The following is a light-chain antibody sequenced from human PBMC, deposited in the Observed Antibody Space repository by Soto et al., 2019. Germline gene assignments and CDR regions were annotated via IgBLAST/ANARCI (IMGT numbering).Light chain of an antibody. Sequence: EIVMTQSPATLSVSPGERATLSCRASQSVSSNLAWYQQKPGQAPRLLIYGASTRAIGIPASFSGSGSGTEFTLTISSLQSEDFAVYYCQQYINWPLTFGGGTKVEIK. V-gene: IGKV3-15*01. CDR1: QSVSSN. CDR2: GAS. CDR3: QQYINWPLT. J-gene: IGKJ4*01.